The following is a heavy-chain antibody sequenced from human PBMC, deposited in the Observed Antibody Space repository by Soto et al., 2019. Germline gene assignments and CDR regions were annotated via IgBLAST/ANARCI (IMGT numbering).Heavy chain of an antibody. D-gene: IGHD1-26*01. CDR2: ISSKSDYI. V-gene: IGHV3-21*01. CDR3: ARLKAPGSHFDY. CDR1: GFTFSIYT. Sequence: VQLVESGGGLVKPGGSLRLSCAASGFTFSIYTMDWVRQAPGKGLEWVSSISSKSDYIYYADSVKGRFTVSRDNAKNSLFLQMNSLRAEDTAVYYCARLKAPGSHFDYWGQGALVTVSS. J-gene: IGHJ4*02.